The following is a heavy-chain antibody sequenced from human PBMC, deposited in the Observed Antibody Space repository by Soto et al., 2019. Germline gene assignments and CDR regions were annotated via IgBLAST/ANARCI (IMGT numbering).Heavy chain of an antibody. J-gene: IGHJ3*02. CDR2: IYPGDSDT. V-gene: IGHV5-51*01. D-gene: IGHD4-17*01. Sequence: GGALKISCEGSWYSFNRYWSGWGRPMPGKGLEWMGIIYPGDSDTRYSPSFQGQVTISADKSISTVYLQWSSLKASDTAMYYCARDLDYGGNSEIFDRWGQGTMVTVSS. CDR1: WYSFNRYW. CDR3: ARDLDYGGNSEIFDR.